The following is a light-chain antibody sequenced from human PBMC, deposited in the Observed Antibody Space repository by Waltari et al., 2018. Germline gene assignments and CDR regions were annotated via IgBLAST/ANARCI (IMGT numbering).Light chain of an antibody. CDR1: SSDVGGYNY. V-gene: IGLV2-14*03. J-gene: IGLJ1*01. CDR3: SSYTSTSTSCV. CDR2: NVS. Sequence: QSALTQPASVSGSPGQSITISCTGTSSDVGGYNYVSWYQQHPAKAPKLMIFNVSNRPSGVSNRFSGSKSGNTASLTISGLQAEDEADYYCSSYTSTSTSCVFGTGTKVTVL.